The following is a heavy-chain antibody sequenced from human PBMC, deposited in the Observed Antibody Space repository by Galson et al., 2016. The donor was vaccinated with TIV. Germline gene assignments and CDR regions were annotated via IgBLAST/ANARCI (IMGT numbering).Heavy chain of an antibody. CDR1: GFTFSSYA. Sequence: SLRLSCAASGFTFSSYAMHWVRQAPGKGLEWVSGIVGTGGTTYYADSVKGRFSISRDNSKNTPYLQMNSLRGEDTALYYCTRRKNYGGDAFDLWGQGALVTVSS. CDR2: IVGTGGTT. J-gene: IGHJ4*02. V-gene: IGHV3-23*01. CDR3: TRRKNYGGDAFDL. D-gene: IGHD4-23*01.